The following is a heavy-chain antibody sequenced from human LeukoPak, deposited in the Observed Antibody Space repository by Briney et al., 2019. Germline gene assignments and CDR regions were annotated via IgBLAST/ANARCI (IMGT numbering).Heavy chain of an antibody. J-gene: IGHJ4*02. V-gene: IGHV4-59*08. CDR1: GGSISGYY. CDR2: IYYSGST. Sequence: SETLSLTCTVSGGSISGYYWSWIRQPPGKGLEWIGNIYYSGSTNYNPSLKSRVTISVDTSNNQFSLKLTSVTAADTAVYYCARHFDYWGQGTLVTVSS. CDR3: ARHFDY.